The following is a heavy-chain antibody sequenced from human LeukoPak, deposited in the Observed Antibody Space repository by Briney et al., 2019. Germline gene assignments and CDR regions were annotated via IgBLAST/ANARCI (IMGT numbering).Heavy chain of an antibody. Sequence: SETLSLTCTVSGGSISSYYWSWIRQPPGKGLEWIGYIYYSGSTNYNPSLKSRVTISVDTSKNQFSLKLSSVTAADTAVYYCARYSGYDLAIDCWGQGTLVTASS. CDR3: ARYSGYDLAIDC. CDR1: GGSISSYY. J-gene: IGHJ4*02. V-gene: IGHV4-59*01. D-gene: IGHD5-12*01. CDR2: IYYSGST.